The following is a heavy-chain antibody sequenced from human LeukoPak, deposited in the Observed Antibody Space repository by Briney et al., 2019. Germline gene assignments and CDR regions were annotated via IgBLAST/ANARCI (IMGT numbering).Heavy chain of an antibody. D-gene: IGHD3-10*01. J-gene: IGHJ4*02. CDR3: ARDLDWFGELLGLFDY. CDR2: INAGNGNT. CDR1: GYTFTSYA. V-gene: IGHV1-3*01. Sequence: ASVKVSCKASGYTFTSYAMHWVRQAPGQRLEWMGWINAGNGNTKYSQKFQGRVTITRDTSASTAYMELSSLRSEDTAVYYCARDLDWFGELLGLFDYWGQGTLVTVSS.